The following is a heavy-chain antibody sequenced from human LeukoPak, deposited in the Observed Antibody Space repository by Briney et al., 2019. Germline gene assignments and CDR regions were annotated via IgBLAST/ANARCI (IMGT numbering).Heavy chain of an antibody. CDR3: VRDVSRRIGMDV. J-gene: IGHJ6*02. CDR1: GFSFNSYT. CDR2: ISPGVSGYT. V-gene: IGHV3-21*06. Sequence: PGGSLRLSCLASGFSFNSYTMNWVREAPGKGLEWVSTISPGVSGYTWYAESVEGRFTISRDNPENSLYLQMDSLRADDTAVYYCVRDVSRRIGMDVWGQGTTVTVSS. D-gene: IGHD2/OR15-2a*01.